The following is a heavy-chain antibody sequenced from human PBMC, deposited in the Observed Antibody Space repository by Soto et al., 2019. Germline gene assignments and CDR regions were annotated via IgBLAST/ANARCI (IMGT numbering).Heavy chain of an antibody. CDR1: GYTFTSYG. D-gene: IGHD6-25*01. V-gene: IGHV1-18*04. Sequence: DSVKVSGEASGYTFTSYGISWELQAPGQGLEWLGWISVYNGVTTYAQKLQGRVSMTTDTSTNTAYMELRSLRSDDTAVYFCARNRSGSGTPHHWGQGTLVTVSS. J-gene: IGHJ1*01. CDR2: ISVYNGVT. CDR3: ARNRSGSGTPHH.